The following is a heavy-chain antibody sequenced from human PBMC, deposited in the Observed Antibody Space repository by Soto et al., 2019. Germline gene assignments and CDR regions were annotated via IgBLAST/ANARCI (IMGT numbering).Heavy chain of an antibody. J-gene: IGHJ4*02. CDR3: VKEVYGGYAHFDY. Sequence: GGSLRLSGSASGFTFSSYAMHWVRQAPGKGLEYVSAISSNGGSTYYADSVKGRFTISRDNSKNTLYLQMSSLRAEDTAVYYCVKEVYGGYAHFDYWGQGTLVTVSS. CDR2: ISSNGGST. D-gene: IGHD5-12*01. CDR1: GFTFSSYA. V-gene: IGHV3-64D*08.